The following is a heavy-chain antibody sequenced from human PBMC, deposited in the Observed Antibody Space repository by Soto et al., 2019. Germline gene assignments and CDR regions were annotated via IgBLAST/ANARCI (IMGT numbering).Heavy chain of an antibody. CDR1: GFTFSSYS. D-gene: IGHD6-19*01. CDR2: FSSNSDYI. V-gene: IGHV3-21*01. Sequence: GGSLRLSCAASGFTFSSYSMNWVRQAPGKGLEWVSSFSSNSDYIYYADSVKGRFTISRDKAKNSLYLQMNSLRAEDTAVYYCAREGVIYSSGWYFDYWGQGTLATVSS. CDR3: AREGVIYSSGWYFDY. J-gene: IGHJ4*02.